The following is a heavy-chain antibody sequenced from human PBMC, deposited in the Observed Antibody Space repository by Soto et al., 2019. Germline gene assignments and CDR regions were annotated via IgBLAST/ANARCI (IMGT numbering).Heavy chain of an antibody. D-gene: IGHD2-8*01. V-gene: IGHV4-31*03. CDR3: ARGTVYYCPNDKCGFFFDH. CDR1: GDSLRRGFHH. Sequence: QVQLQESGSGLLKPSQTLSLDCSVSGDSLRRGFHHWSWIRQTPGKGLQLIGYIDTNGDTHYDPSLRNRLNMSIVTTESRFSLKVTSVTAADTAVYYCARGTVYYCPNDKCGFFFDHWGQGALGTVTS. J-gene: IGHJ4*02. CDR2: IDTNGDT.